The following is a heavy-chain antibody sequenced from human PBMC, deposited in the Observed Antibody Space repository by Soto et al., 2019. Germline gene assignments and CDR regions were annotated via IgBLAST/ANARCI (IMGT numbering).Heavy chain of an antibody. Sequence: QVQLVQSGAEVKKPGSSVKVSCKASGGTFSSYTISWVRQAPGQGLEWMGRIIPILGIANYAQKFQGRVTITADKPTSTAYRELSSLRSEDTAVYYCARGGGEYCSSTSCYLGSWGQGTLVTVSS. V-gene: IGHV1-69*02. D-gene: IGHD2-2*01. CDR2: IIPILGIA. CDR1: GGTFSSYT. J-gene: IGHJ5*02. CDR3: ARGGGEYCSSTSCYLGS.